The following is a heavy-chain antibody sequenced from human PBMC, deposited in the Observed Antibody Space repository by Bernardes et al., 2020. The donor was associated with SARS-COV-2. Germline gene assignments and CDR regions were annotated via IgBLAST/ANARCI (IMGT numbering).Heavy chain of an antibody. V-gene: IGHV4-59*01. J-gene: IGHJ4*02. CDR3: AGRARVGGSHFDT. CDR2: VFENGNT. D-gene: IGHD2-15*01. Sequence: SETLSLTCIVSGGSIRSYQWRWIRTCPEKGLEWIGYVFENGNTNYSPSLRNRITISINTSNNQFSLTLKSVTATGTAVYYCAGRARVGGSHFDTWGQGIPVTVSS. CDR1: GGSIRSYQ.